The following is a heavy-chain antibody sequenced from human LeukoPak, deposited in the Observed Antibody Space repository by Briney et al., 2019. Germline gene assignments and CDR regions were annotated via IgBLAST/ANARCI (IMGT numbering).Heavy chain of an antibody. D-gene: IGHD3-3*01. V-gene: IGHV1-18*01. Sequence: ASVKVSCKASGYTFSSYGISWVRQAPGQGLEWMGWISAHNGNRKYEQKFQGRVTMSTDTSTNTVYMELRSLRSDDTAVYYCARTSATIFGVVTADWFDPWGQGTLVTVSS. J-gene: IGHJ5*02. CDR3: ARTSATIFGVVTADWFDP. CDR1: GYTFSSYG. CDR2: ISAHNGNR.